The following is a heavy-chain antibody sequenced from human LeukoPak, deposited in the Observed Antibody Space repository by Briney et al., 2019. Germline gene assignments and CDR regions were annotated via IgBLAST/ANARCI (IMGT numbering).Heavy chain of an antibody. Sequence: PGGALRLSCAASGFTFRRYWMYSVRQAPGKGLGWGSRINRDGSSTGYADSVKGPITISRDNDKIKLYLQMNSLRAEDTGVYYCAGEAFVSSSWYTFDYWGQGTLVTVSS. CDR2: INRDGSST. CDR3: AGEAFVSSSWYTFDY. D-gene: IGHD6-13*01. CDR1: GFTFRRYW. J-gene: IGHJ4*02. V-gene: IGHV3-74*01.